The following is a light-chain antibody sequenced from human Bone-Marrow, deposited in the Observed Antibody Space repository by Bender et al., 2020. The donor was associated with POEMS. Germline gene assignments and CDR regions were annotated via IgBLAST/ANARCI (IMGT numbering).Light chain of an antibody. V-gene: IGLV2-14*01. J-gene: IGLJ1*01. Sequence: QSALTQPRSVSGSPGQSVTISCTGTSSDVGGYNFVSWYQQHPGKAPKLMIYDVSNRPSGVSNRFSGSKSGNTASLTISGLQAEDEAVYFCSSYTSKSQYVFGTGTEVTVL. CDR3: SSYTSKSQYV. CDR1: SSDVGGYNF. CDR2: DVS.